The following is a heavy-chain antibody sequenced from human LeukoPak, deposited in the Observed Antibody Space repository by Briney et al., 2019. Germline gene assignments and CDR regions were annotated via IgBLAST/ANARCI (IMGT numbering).Heavy chain of an antibody. CDR1: GGSISSSSYY. J-gene: IGHJ3*02. CDR2: IYYSGST. V-gene: IGHV4-39*07. CDR3: ASLRVRYCSSTSCYPPGAFDI. D-gene: IGHD2-2*01. Sequence: SETLSLTCTVSGGSISSSSYYWGWIRQPPGKGLEWIGSIYYSGSTYYNPSLKSRVTISVDTSKNQFSLKLSSVTAADTAVYYCASLRVRYCSSTSCYPPGAFDIWGQGTMVTVSS.